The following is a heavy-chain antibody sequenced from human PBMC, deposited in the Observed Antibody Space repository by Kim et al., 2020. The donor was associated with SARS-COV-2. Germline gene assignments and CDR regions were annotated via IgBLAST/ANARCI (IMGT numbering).Heavy chain of an antibody. CDR1: GGSFSAYY. V-gene: IGHV4-34*01. CDR3: ARGKSVAADDVRSNWFDP. J-gene: IGHJ5*02. D-gene: IGHD6-6*01. CDR2: INHSGST. Sequence: SETLSLTCAVYGGSFSAYYWSWIRQPPGKGLEWIGEINHSGSTNYKPSLKSRVTISIDTSMNQFFLKLSSVTAADTAVYHCARGKSVAADDVRSNWFDPWGQGTLVTVSS.